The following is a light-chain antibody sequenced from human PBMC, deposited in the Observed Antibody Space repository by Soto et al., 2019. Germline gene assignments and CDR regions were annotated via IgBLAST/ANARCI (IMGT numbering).Light chain of an antibody. V-gene: IGLV1-44*01. CDR1: SSNIGSKT. CDR3: AAWDDSLNVAI. Sequence: QPVLTQPPSASGTPGQRVTISCSGSSSNIGSKTVNWYQQLPGTAPKLLMYSNSQRPSGVPDRFSGSKSGTSASLAISGLQSEDEADYFCAAWDDSLNVAIFGGGTKLTVL. CDR2: SNS. J-gene: IGLJ2*01.